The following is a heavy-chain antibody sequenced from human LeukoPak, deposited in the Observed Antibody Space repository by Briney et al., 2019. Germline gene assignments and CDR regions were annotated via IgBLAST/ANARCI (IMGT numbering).Heavy chain of an antibody. D-gene: IGHD1-26*01. CDR3: AKDNSVGDIAWWFDP. V-gene: IGHV1-46*01. Sequence: ASVKVSCKASGHTFSRSYMHWVRQAPGQGLEWMGVINPSVTWTSYAQKFRGRITMTRDMSTSTDYMELRSLGFEDTAVYYCAKDNSVGDIAWWFDPWGQGTLVTVSS. J-gene: IGHJ5*02. CDR1: GHTFSRSY. CDR2: INPSVTWT.